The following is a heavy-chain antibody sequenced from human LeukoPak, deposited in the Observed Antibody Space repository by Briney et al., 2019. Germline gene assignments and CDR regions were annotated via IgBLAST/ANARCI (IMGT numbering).Heavy chain of an antibody. D-gene: IGHD5-12*01. CDR1: GGSISSSSYY. J-gene: IGHJ4*02. CDR3: AGAGRYIVATILDY. V-gene: IGHV4-39*07. CDR2: IYYSGST. Sequence: SETLSLTCTVSGGSISSSSYYWGWIRQPPGKGLEWIGSIYYSGSTYYNPSLKSRVTISVDTSKNQFSLKLSSVTAADTAVYYCAGAGRYIVATILDYWGQGTLVTVSS.